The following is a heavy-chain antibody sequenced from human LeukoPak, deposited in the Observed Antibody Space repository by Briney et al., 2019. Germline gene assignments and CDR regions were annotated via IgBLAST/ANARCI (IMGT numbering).Heavy chain of an antibody. CDR2: INHSGST. J-gene: IGHJ4*02. V-gene: IGHV4-34*01. Sequence: SETLSLTCAVYGGSFSGYYWSWIRQPPGKGLEWIGEINHSGSTNYNPSLKSRVTISVDTSKNQFSLKLSSVTAADTAVYYCARWRPLGVVVKWGQGTLVTVSS. CDR1: GGSFSGYY. CDR3: ARWRPLGVVVK. D-gene: IGHD3-22*01.